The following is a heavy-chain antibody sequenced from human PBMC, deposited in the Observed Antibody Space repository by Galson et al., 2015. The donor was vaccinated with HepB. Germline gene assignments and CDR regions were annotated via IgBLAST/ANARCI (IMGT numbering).Heavy chain of an antibody. V-gene: IGHV3-30*18. J-gene: IGHJ5*02. CDR2: VSYDGSNK. CDR3: AKDGGRVYTYGPNWFDP. Sequence: SLRLSCAASGFTFSSYGMHWVRQAPGKGLEWVAVVSYDGSNKYYADSVKGRFTISRDNSKNTLHLQMNSLRAEETAIYYLAKDGGRVYTYGPNWFDPWGQGTLVTVSS. CDR1: GFTFSSYG. D-gene: IGHD5-18*01.